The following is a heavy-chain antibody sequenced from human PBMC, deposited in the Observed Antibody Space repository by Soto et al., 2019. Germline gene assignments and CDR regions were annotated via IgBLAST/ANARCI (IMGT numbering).Heavy chain of an antibody. V-gene: IGHV4-61*01. Sequence: PSETLSLTCTVSGGSISSGSYYWSWIRQPPGKGLEWIGYIYYSGSTNYNPSLKSRVTISVDTSKNQFSLKLSSVTAADTAVYYCARYYYDSSGYYSFYYYGMDVWGQGTTVTVSS. CDR3: ARYYYDSSGYYSFYYYGMDV. CDR2: IYYSGST. D-gene: IGHD3-22*01. CDR1: GGSISSGSYY. J-gene: IGHJ6*02.